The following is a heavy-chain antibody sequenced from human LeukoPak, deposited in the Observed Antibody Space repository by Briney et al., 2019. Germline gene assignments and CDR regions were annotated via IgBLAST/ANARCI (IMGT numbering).Heavy chain of an antibody. V-gene: IGHV3-23*01. CDR2: IGGDGGST. J-gene: IGHJ4*02. CDR3: ARDSAAYSSSYFAY. Sequence: GGSLRISCAASGFTFSSYAMSWVRQAPGKGLEWVSAIGGDGGSTYYADSVKGRFTISRDNSKNTLYLHMNSLRAEDTAIYYCARDSAAYSSSYFAYWGQGTLVTVSS. D-gene: IGHD6-13*01. CDR1: GFTFSSYA.